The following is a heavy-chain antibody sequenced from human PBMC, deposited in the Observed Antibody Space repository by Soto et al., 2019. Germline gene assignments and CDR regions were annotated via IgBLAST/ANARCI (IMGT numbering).Heavy chain of an antibody. D-gene: IGHD5-18*01. CDR2: ITSSTSYI. V-gene: IGHV3-21*01. Sequence: EVQLVESGGGLVKPGGSLRLSCAASGFTFSSYSMNWVRQAPGKGLEWDSSITSSTSYIYYAGSVKGRFTISRDNAENSLYLQMNSLRAEDTAVYYCTRRGGYSYDFDYWGQGTLVTVSS. CDR1: GFTFSSYS. CDR3: TRRGGYSYDFDY. J-gene: IGHJ4*02.